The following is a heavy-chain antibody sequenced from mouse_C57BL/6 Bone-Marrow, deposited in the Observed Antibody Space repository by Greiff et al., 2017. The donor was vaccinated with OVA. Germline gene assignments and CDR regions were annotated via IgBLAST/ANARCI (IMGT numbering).Heavy chain of an antibody. Sequence: EVHLVESEGGLVQPGSSMKLSCTASGFTFSDYYMAWVRQVPEKGLEWVANINYDGSSTYYLDSLKSRFIISRDNAKNILYLQMSSLKSEDTVTYYCARGGWDWYFDVWGTGTTVTVSS. CDR2: INYDGSST. V-gene: IGHV5-16*01. D-gene: IGHD3-3*01. CDR1: GFTFSDYY. CDR3: ARGGWDWYFDV. J-gene: IGHJ1*03.